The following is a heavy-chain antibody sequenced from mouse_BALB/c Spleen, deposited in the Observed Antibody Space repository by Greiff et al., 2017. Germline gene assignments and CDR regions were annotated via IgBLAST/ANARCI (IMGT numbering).Heavy chain of an antibody. D-gene: IGHD4-1*01. CDR1: GYSFTSYY. Sequence: EVQLQESGPELMKPGASVKISCKASGYSFTSYYMHWVKQSHGKSLEWIGYIDPFNGGTSYNQKFKGKATLTVDKSSSTAYMHLSSLTSEDSAVYYCARLGSYAMDYWGQGTSVTVSS. V-gene: IGHV1S135*01. J-gene: IGHJ4*01. CDR3: ARLGSYAMDY. CDR2: IDPFNGGT.